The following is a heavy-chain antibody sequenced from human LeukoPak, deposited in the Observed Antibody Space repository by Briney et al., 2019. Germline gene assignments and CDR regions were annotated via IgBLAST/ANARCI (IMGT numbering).Heavy chain of an antibody. D-gene: IGHD2-15*01. J-gene: IGHJ4*02. CDR1: GFTFSSYW. CDR2: IKQDGSEK. V-gene: IGHV3-7*01. CDR3: AREVYCSGGSCYSAPYFDY. Sequence: GGSLRLSCAASGFTFSSYWMSWVRQAPGKGLEWVANIKQDGSEKYYVDSVKGRFTISRDNAKNSLYLQMNSLRAEDTAVYYCAREVYCSGGSCYSAPYFDYWGQGTLVTVST.